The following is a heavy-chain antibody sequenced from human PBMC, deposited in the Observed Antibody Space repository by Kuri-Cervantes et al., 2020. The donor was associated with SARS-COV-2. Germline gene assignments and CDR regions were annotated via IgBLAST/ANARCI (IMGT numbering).Heavy chain of an antibody. D-gene: IGHD4-17*01. CDR1: GGSISSYY. CDR3: AREPQYGDFFDY. V-gene: IGHV4-59*01. J-gene: IGHJ4*02. CDR2: IYYSGST. Sequence: GSLRLSCTVSGGSISSYYWSWIRQPPGKELEWIGYIYYSGSTNYNPSLKSRVTISVDTSKNQFSLKLSSVTAADTAVYYCAREPQYGDFFDYWGQGTLVTVSS.